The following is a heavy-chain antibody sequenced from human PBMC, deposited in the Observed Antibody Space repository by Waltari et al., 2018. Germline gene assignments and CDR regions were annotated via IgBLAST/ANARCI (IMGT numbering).Heavy chain of an antibody. Sequence: DVQLVESGGGLVQPGESLRLSCAASGFHFGSCAMNWVRLAPGEGRGGVSSISGSGANTYLADSVKGRFTISRDNSKNTLYLQMNSLTAEDSALYYCAKDRRGYDKDIEYWGQGALVIVSS. CDR2: ISGSGANT. CDR1: GFHFGSCA. D-gene: IGHD5-12*01. V-gene: IGHV3-23*04. CDR3: AKDRRGYDKDIEY. J-gene: IGHJ4*02.